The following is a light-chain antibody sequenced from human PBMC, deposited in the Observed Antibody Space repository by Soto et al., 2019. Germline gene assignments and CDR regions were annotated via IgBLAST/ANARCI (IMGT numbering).Light chain of an antibody. V-gene: IGKV2-24*01. CDR3: MQAAQFPWT. CDR2: KVS. J-gene: IGKJ1*01. Sequence: DIVMTQTPLYLPVTLGQPASISCRSSQSLIYSDGDTYLSWLHQRPGQPPRLLIYKVSNRFSGVPDRFSGSGAGNDFTLRISRVETEDVGVYYCMQAAQFPWTFGQGTKVEIK. CDR1: QSLIYSDGDTY.